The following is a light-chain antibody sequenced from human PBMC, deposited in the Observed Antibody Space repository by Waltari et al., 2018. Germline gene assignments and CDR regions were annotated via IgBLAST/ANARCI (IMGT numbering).Light chain of an antibody. J-gene: IGKJ1*01. CDR1: QSISSY. CDR3: QQYYSYPRT. CDR2: AAS. V-gene: IGKV1-39*01. Sequence: DIQMTQSPSSLSASVGDRVTITCRASQSISSYLNWYQQKQGKTPKLLIYAASSLQSGVPSRFSGSGSGTDFTLTISSLQPEDFATYYCQQYYSYPRTFGQGTKVEIK.